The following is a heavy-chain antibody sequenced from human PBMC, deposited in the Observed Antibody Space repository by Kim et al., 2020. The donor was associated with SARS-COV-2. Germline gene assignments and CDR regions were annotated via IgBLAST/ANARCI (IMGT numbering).Heavy chain of an antibody. J-gene: IGHJ6*02. CDR1: GGSFSGYY. D-gene: IGHD3-10*01. CDR3: ARVRIKYYYGSGGEDV. Sequence: SETLSLTCAVYGGSFSGYYWSWIRQPPGKGLEWIGEINHSGSTNYNPSLKSRVTISVDTSKNQFSLKLSSVTAADTAVYYCARVRIKYYYGSGGEDVWGQGTTVTVSS. V-gene: IGHV4-34*01. CDR2: INHSGST.